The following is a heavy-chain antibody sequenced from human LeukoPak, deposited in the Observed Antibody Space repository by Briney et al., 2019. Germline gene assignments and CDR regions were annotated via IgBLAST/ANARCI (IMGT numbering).Heavy chain of an antibody. CDR3: ATGKWELTRTFDY. J-gene: IGHJ4*02. V-gene: IGHV1-24*01. Sequence: ASVKVSCKASGYTFTGYYMHWVRQAPGKGLEWMGGFDPEDGETIYAQKFQGRVTMTEDTSTDTAYMELSSLRSEDTAVYYCATGKWELTRTFDYWGQGTLVTVSS. CDR1: GYTFTGYY. D-gene: IGHD1-26*01. CDR2: FDPEDGET.